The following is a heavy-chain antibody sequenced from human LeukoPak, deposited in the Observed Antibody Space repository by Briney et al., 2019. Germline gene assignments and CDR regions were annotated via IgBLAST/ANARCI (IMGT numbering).Heavy chain of an antibody. J-gene: IGHJ4*02. Sequence: PGGSLRLSCAASGFTFSSYGMHWVRQAPGKGLEGVAVISYDGSNKYYADSVKGRFTISRDNSKNTLYLQMNSLRAEDTAVYYCAKFRSTMVRGAIDYWGQGTLVTVSS. CDR2: ISYDGSNK. CDR1: GFTFSSYG. CDR3: AKFRSTMVRGAIDY. D-gene: IGHD3-10*01. V-gene: IGHV3-30*18.